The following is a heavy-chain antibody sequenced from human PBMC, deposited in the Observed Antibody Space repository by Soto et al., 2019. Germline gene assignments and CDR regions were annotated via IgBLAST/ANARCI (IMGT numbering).Heavy chain of an antibody. CDR1: GGSVSSRSYF. J-gene: IGHJ4*02. V-gene: IGHV4-39*01. CDR2: IYHSGST. Sequence: PWETLSLTCTVSGGSVSSRSYFWGWIRQPPGKGLEWIGSIYHSGSTYYNPSLKSRLTISVDTSKNQFSLKVNSVTAADTGVYYCARQPLRYSSSWYDGEFEYWGQGILVTVS. D-gene: IGHD6-13*01. CDR3: ARQPLRYSSSWYDGEFEY.